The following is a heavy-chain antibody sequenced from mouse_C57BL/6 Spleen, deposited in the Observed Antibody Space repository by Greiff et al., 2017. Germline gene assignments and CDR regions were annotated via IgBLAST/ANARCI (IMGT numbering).Heavy chain of an antibody. CDR2: INPNNGGT. V-gene: IGHV1-22*01. CDR1: GYTFTDYN. J-gene: IGHJ4*01. Sequence: EVQLVESGPELVKPGASVKMSCKASGYTFTDYNMHWVKQSHGKSLEWIGYINPNNGGTSYNQKFKGKATLTVNKSSSTAYMELRSLTSEDSAVYYCASGYYAMDYWGQGTSVTVSS. CDR3: ASGYYAMDY.